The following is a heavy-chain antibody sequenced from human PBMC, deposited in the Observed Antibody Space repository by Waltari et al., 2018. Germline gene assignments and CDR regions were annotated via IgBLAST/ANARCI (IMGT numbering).Heavy chain of an antibody. CDR1: GGSILSETYY. J-gene: IGHJ5*02. CDR3: ARGLLRKYSSDGSGLLVRLDP. V-gene: IGHV4-61*02. D-gene: IGHD3-3*01. CDR2: IYSSGST. Sequence: QVQLQESGPGLVKPSQTLSLTCSVSGGSILSETYYWSWIRQPVEKGLEWIGRIYSSGSTNYSPSFRGRVSISVDRSKRQFALTLTSVTAADTAVYYCARGLLRKYSSDGSGLLVRLDPWGQGALVTVSA.